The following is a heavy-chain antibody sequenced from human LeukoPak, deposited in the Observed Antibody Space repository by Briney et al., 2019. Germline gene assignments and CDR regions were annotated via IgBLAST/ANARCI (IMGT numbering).Heavy chain of an antibody. CDR3: AKDSASGYSSSWYPQY. CDR1: EFTVSSNY. D-gene: IGHD6-13*01. Sequence: GGSLRLSCAVSEFTVSSNYMSWVRQAPGKGLEWVSVIYSGGAPYYADSVKGRFTISRDNSKNTLYLQMDSLRAEDTAVYFCAKDSASGYSSSWYPQYWGQGTLVTVSS. J-gene: IGHJ4*02. V-gene: IGHV3-66*01. CDR2: IYSGGAP.